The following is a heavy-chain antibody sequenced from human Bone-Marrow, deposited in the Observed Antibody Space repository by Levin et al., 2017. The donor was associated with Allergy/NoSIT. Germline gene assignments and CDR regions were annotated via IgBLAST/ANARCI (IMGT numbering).Heavy chain of an antibody. CDR1: GFTVSSNY. V-gene: IGHV3-53*01. J-gene: IGHJ6*02. CDR2: IYSGGST. Sequence: GGSLRLSCAASGFTVSSNYMSWVRQAPGKGLEWVSVIYSGGSTYYADSVKGRFTISRDNSKNTLYLQMNSLRAEDTAVYYCAREALLIASRIYYYGMDVWGQGTTVTVSS. CDR3: AREALLIASRIYYYGMDV. D-gene: IGHD2/OR15-2a*01.